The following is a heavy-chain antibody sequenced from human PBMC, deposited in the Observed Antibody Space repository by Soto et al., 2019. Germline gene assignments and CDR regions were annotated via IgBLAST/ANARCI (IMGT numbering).Heavy chain of an antibody. CDR3: ARVGGSYDAFDI. V-gene: IGHV3-30-3*01. J-gene: IGHJ3*02. CDR2: ISYDGSNK. Sequence: GGSLRLSCAASGFTFSSYAMHWVRQAPGKGLEWVAVISYDGSNKYYAGSVKGRFTISRDNSKNTLYLQMNSLRAEDTAVYYCARVGGSYDAFDIWGQGTMVTVSS. D-gene: IGHD3-10*01. CDR1: GFTFSSYA.